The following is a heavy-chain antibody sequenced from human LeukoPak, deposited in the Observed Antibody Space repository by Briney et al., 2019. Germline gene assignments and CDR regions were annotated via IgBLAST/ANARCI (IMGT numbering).Heavy chain of an antibody. CDR2: INPSCGST. CDR3: ARDGNFVVVPAVTAEYFQH. Sequence: ASVKFSCKASGYTFTSYYMHWVRQAPGQGLEWMGIINPSCGSTSYAQKFQGRVTMTRDTSTSTVYMELSSLRSEDTAVYYCARDGNFVVVPAVTAEYFQHWGQGTLVTVSS. CDR1: GYTFTSYY. V-gene: IGHV1-46*01. D-gene: IGHD2-2*01. J-gene: IGHJ1*01.